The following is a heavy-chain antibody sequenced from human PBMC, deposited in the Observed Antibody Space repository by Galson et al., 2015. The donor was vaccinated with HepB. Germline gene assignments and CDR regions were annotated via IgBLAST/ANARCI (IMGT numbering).Heavy chain of an antibody. CDR3: ARDHGSTWYSSARGAEYFQL. J-gene: IGHJ1*01. D-gene: IGHD6-13*01. CDR1: GFTFSSFS. Sequence: SLRLSCAASGFTFSSFSMNWVRQAPGKGLEWISYISGSSDIIYYAGSVKGRFTISRDNAKNSLYLQMNSLRAEDTAVYYCARDHGSTWYSSARGAEYFQLWGQGTLVTVSS. CDR2: ISGSSDII. V-gene: IGHV3-48*01.